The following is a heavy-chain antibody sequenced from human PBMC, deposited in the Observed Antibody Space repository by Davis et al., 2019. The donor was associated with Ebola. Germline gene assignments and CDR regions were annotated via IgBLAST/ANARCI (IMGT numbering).Heavy chain of an antibody. D-gene: IGHD3-3*01. J-gene: IGHJ4*02. Sequence: SETLSLTCTVSGGSISSHYWSWIRQPPGRGLEWIGSLYHSGNTYYNPSLKSRVTISVDTSKNQFSLKLSPVTAADTAVYYCARDSGFWGGYQFDYWGQGTLVIVSS. CDR2: LYHSGNT. V-gene: IGHV4-38-2*02. CDR3: ARDSGFWGGYQFDY. CDR1: GGSISSHY.